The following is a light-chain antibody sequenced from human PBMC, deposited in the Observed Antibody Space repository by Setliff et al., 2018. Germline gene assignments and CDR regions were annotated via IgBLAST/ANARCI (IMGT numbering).Light chain of an antibody. CDR3: SSYAGSNHFV. CDR2: DVS. Sequence: QSALTQPPSASGSPGQSVTISCAGTSNDVSGYNYVSWYQQHPGKAPQLMIYDVSKRPSGVPDRFSGSKSGNTASLTVSGLQAEDEADYYCSSYAGSNHFVFGTGTKVTVL. CDR1: SNDVSGYNY. J-gene: IGLJ1*01. V-gene: IGLV2-8*01.